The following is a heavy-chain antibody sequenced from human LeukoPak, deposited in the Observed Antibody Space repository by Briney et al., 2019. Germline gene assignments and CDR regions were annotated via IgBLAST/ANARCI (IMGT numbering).Heavy chain of an antibody. CDR3: AKDQGSVAAAVSWFDP. J-gene: IGHJ5*02. CDR2: ISGSGGST. D-gene: IGHD6-13*01. V-gene: IGHV3-23*01. CDR1: GFTFSSYA. Sequence: GGSLRLSCVPSGFTFSSYAMSWVRQAPGKGLEWVSAISGSGGSTYYADPVKGRFTISRDNSKNTLYLQMNSLRAEDTAVYYCAKDQGSVAAAVSWFDPWGQGTLVTVSS.